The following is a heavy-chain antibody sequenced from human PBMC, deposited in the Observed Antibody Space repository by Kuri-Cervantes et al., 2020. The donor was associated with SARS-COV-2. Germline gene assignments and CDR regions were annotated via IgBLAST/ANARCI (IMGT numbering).Heavy chain of an antibody. Sequence: GSLRLSCAVSGGSISSGGYYWSWIRQPPGKGLEWIGEINHSGSTNYNPSLKSRVTISVDTSKNQFSLKLSSVTAADTAVYYCARAVKRFDYWGQGTLVTVSS. J-gene: IGHJ4*02. CDR1: GGSISSGGYY. V-gene: IGHV4-34*01. CDR2: INHSGST. CDR3: ARAVKRFDY. D-gene: IGHD2/OR15-2a*01.